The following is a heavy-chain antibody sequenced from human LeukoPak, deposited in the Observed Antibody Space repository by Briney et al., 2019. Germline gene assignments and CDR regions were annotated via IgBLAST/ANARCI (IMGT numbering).Heavy chain of an antibody. CDR2: INHSGST. J-gene: IGHJ1*01. V-gene: IGHV4-34*01. D-gene: IGHD5-18*01. CDR1: GGSFSVYY. Sequence: SETLSLTCAVYGGSFSVYYWSWIRQPPGKGLEWIGEINHSGSTNYNPSLKSRVTTSVDTSKNQFSLKLSSVTAADTAVYYCARGRDTAMVEHWGQGTLVTVSS. CDR3: ARGRDTAMVEH.